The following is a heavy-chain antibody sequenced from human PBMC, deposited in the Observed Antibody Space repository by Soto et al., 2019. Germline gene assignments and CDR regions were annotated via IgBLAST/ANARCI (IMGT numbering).Heavy chain of an antibody. V-gene: IGHV1-18*01. J-gene: IGHJ6*02. CDR2: ISAYNGNT. Sequence: APVKVSCTSSGYTFTSYGISWVRQAPGQGLEWMGWISAYNGNTNYAQKLQGRVTMTTDTSTSTAYMELRSLRSDDTAVYYCAGDPKRLLGGGIGYHYYAIDCWCPGSTGTV. CDR1: GYTFTSYG. D-gene: IGHD6-25*01. CDR3: AGDPKRLLGGGIGYHYYAIDC.